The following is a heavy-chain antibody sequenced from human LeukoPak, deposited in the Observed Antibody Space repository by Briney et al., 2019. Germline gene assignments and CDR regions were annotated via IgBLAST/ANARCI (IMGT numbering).Heavy chain of an antibody. CDR1: GFSSDDYA. CDR3: AKDGRRRKVGYRYYGVDV. CDR2: ISGDGGST. D-gene: IGHD5-24*01. V-gene: IGHV3-43*02. Sequence: PGGSLRLSCAASGFSSDDYAMHWVRQVPGKGLEWVSLISGDGGSTYYADSVKGRFTISRDNSKNYLYLQMNSLGTDDSAFYHCAKDGRRRKVGYRYYGVDVWGQGTTVTVSS. J-gene: IGHJ6*02.